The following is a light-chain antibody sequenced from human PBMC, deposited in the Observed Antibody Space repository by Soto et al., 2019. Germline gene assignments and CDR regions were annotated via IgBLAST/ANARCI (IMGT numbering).Light chain of an antibody. J-gene: IGLJ3*02. V-gene: IGLV2-8*01. Sequence: QSALTQPPSSSGSPGQSVTISCTGTSSDVGAYHYVSWYQQHPGKAPKLMMYDVSKRPSGVPYRFSGSKSGNAASLTVSWLQGEDEADYYCSSYAGSSWVFCGGTKLTVL. CDR2: DVS. CDR1: SSDVGAYHY. CDR3: SSYAGSSWV.